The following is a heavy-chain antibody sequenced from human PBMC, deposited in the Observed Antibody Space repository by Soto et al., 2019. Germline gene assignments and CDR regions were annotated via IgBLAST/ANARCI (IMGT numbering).Heavy chain of an antibody. Sequence: PSETLSLTCTVSGGSISSGGYYWSWIRQHPGKGLDLIGYFYFSGSSYYNPSLKSRVTISVDTSKNQFSLKLSSVTAADTAVYYCASGITGTTWAFDYWGQGTLVTVS. J-gene: IGHJ4*02. CDR3: ASGITGTTWAFDY. CDR2: FYFSGSS. D-gene: IGHD1-20*01. CDR1: GGSISSGGYY. V-gene: IGHV4-31*03.